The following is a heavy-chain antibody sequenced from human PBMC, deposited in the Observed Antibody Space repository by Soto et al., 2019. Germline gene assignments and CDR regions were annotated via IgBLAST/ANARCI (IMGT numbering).Heavy chain of an antibody. CDR1: GGSISSSSYY. D-gene: IGHD7-27*01. Sequence: SETLSLTCTVSGGSISSSSYYWGWIRQPPGKGLEWIGSIYYSGSTYYNPSPKSRVTISVDTSKNQFSLNLTSLTAADTAIYYCARANWYSEYWGQGTLVTVSS. CDR3: ARANWYSEY. V-gene: IGHV4-39*07. CDR2: IYYSGST. J-gene: IGHJ4*02.